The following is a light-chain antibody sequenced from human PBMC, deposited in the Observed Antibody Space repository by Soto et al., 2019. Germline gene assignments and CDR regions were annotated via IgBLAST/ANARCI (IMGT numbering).Light chain of an antibody. CDR1: SSDVGNYIF. Sequence: QSVLTQPASVSGSPGQSITISCTGTSSDVGNYIFVSWYRQHTGKAPKLMIYDINNRPSGVSNRFSGSKSGNTASLTISGLQAEDEADYYCVSYTTRASYVFGTGTKLTVL. CDR2: DIN. V-gene: IGLV2-14*01. CDR3: VSYTTRASYV. J-gene: IGLJ1*01.